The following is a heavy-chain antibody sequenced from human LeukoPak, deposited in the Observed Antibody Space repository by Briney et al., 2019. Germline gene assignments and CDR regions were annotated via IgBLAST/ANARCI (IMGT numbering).Heavy chain of an antibody. CDR2: ISVSGGST. V-gene: IGHV3-23*01. Sequence: GRSLRLSCAAPGSTFSSYAMSWVRQAPGKGLEWVSTISVSGGSTYYADSVKARFTISRENSKSTVYLQMNSVRAEDTARYYCAKYGRSGYSSCMDVWGQGTTVTVSS. CDR3: AKYGRSGYSSCMDV. D-gene: IGHD2-15*01. J-gene: IGHJ6*02. CDR1: GSTFSSYA.